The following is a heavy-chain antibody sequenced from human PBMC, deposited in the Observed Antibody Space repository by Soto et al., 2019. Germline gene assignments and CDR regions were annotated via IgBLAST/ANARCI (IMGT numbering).Heavy chain of an antibody. V-gene: IGHV4-34*01. J-gene: IGHJ4*02. CDR2: INHSGIT. Sequence: SETLSLTCAVYGGSFSGYYWSWIRQPPGKGLEWIGDINHSGITNYNPSLKSRLTISVDTSKNQFSLKLTSVTAEDTAVYYCATSYGNAWYTYWGQGTQVTVSS. D-gene: IGHD6-13*01. CDR3: ATSYGNAWYTY. CDR1: GGSFSGYY.